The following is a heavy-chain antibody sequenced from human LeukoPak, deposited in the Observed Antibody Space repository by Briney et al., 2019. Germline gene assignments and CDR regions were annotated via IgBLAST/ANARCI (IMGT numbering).Heavy chain of an antibody. CDR1: GYTFTGYY. Sequence: GASVKVSCKASGYTFTGYYMHWVRQAPGQGLEWMGIINPSGGSTSYAQKFQGRVTMTRDTSTSTVYMELRSLRSEDTAVYYCARDSRDRLNWFDPWGQGTLVTVSS. CDR2: INPSGGST. CDR3: ARDSRDRLNWFDP. D-gene: IGHD6-13*01. J-gene: IGHJ5*02. V-gene: IGHV1-46*01.